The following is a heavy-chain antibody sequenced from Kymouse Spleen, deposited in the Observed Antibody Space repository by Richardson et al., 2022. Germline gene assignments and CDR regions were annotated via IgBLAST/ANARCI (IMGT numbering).Heavy chain of an antibody. CDR3: ARDSSGWYYYYGMDV. CDR2: IKQDGSEK. V-gene: IGHV3-7*01. J-gene: IGHJ6*02. D-gene: IGHD6-19*01. Sequence: EVQLVESGGGLVQPGGSLRLSCAASGFTFSSYWMSWVRQAPGKGLEWVANIKQDGSEKYYVDSVKGRFTISRDNAKNSLYLQMNSLRAEDTAVYYCARDSSGWYYYYGMDVWGQGTTVTVSS. CDR1: GFTFSSYW.